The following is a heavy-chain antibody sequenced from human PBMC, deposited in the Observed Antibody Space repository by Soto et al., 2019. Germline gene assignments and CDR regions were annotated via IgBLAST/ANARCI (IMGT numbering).Heavy chain of an antibody. CDR2: IGGSAAGS. Sequence: EVQLLESGGNLVQPGGSLKLSCAASGFTFSSYALSWVRQAPGKGLEWVSGIGGSAAGSNYADSVKGRFTISRDNSRNTGYRQMSSLRAEDTALYYGARGGGIAVAGTHLDYWGQGTLVTVSS. CDR1: GFTFSSYA. D-gene: IGHD6-19*01. CDR3: ARGGGIAVAGTHLDY. V-gene: IGHV3-23*01. J-gene: IGHJ4*02.